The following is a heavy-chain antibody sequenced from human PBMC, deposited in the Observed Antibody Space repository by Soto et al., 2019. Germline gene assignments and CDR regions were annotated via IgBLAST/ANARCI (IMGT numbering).Heavy chain of an antibody. CDR1: GYTFTSYA. CDR3: ARVAQQWLEVDY. D-gene: IGHD6-19*01. V-gene: IGHV1-46*03. CDR2: INPSGGST. J-gene: IGHJ4*02. Sequence: ASVKVSCKASGYTFTSYAMHWVRQAPGQRLEWMGWINPSGGSTSYAQKFQGRVTMTRDTSTSTVYMELSSLRSEDTAVYYCARVAQQWLEVDYWGQGTLVTVSS.